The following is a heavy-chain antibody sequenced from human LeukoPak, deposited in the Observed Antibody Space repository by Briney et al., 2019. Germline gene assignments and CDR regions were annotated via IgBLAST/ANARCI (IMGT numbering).Heavy chain of an antibody. J-gene: IGHJ3*02. Sequence: PGGSLRLSCAASGFTFSSYSMNWVRQAPGKGLEWVSSISISSSYIYSADSVKGRFTISRDNAKNSLYLQMNSLRAEDTAVYYCVRDTFSPDAFDIWGQGTMVTVSS. CDR1: GFTFSSYS. V-gene: IGHV3-21*01. D-gene: IGHD3-16*01. CDR3: VRDTFSPDAFDI. CDR2: ISISSSYI.